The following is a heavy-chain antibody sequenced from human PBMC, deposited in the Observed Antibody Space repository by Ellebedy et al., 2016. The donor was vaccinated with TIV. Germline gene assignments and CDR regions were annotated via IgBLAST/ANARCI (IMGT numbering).Heavy chain of an antibody. V-gene: IGHV4-39*01. D-gene: IGHD2-21*01. CDR2: IYYSGST. CDR3: ARHLSNIVVVIATPGWFNP. Sequence: SETLSLXCTVSGGSISSSSYYWGWIRRPPGKGLEWIGSIYYSGSTYYNPSLKSRVTISVDTSKNQFSLKLSSVTAADTAVYYCARHLSNIVVVIATPGWFNPWGQGTLVTVSS. CDR1: GGSISSSSYY. J-gene: IGHJ5*02.